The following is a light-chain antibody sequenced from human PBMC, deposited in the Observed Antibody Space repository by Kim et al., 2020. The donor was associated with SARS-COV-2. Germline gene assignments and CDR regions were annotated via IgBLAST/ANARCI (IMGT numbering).Light chain of an antibody. CDR3: SSYTSSITVI. CDR1: SSDVGGYNS. CDR2: DVS. Sequence: GQSITISCTGTSSDVGGYNSVSWYQQHPGKAPKLMIFDVSKRPSGVSYRFSGSKSGNTASLTISGLQAADEADYYCSSYTSSITVIFGGGTQLTVL. V-gene: IGLV2-14*03. J-gene: IGLJ2*01.